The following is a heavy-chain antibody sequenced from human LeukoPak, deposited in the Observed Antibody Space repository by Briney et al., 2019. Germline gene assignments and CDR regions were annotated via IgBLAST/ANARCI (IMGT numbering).Heavy chain of an antibody. CDR3: ARAFLPAAWYYFDY. J-gene: IGHJ4*02. CDR1: GYTFTSYG. D-gene: IGHD2-2*01. V-gene: IGHV1-18*01. CDR2: ISAYNGNT. Sequence: ASVKVSCKASGYTFTSYGISWVRQAPGQGLEWMGWISAYNGNTNYAQKLQGRVTMTTDTSTSTAYMGLRSLRSDDTAVYYCARAFLPAAWYYFDYWGQGTLVTVSS.